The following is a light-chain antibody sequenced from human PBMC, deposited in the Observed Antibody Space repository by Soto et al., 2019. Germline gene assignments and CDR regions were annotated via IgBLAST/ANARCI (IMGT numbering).Light chain of an antibody. Sequence: EIVLTQSPGTLSLSPGERATLSCRASQSVSSSYLAWYQQKPGQAPKLLIFGASIRATDIPARFSGSGSGTEFTLTISSLQSDDYAVYYCQQYNNLPRTFGGGTKVDIK. CDR2: GAS. CDR3: QQYNNLPRT. J-gene: IGKJ4*01. CDR1: QSVSSSY. V-gene: IGKV3-15*01.